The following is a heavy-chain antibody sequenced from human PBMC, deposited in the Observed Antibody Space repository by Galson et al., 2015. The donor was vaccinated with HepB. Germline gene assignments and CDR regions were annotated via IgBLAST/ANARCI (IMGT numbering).Heavy chain of an antibody. V-gene: IGHV3-23*01. Sequence: SLRLSCAASGFTFTRYAISWVRQAPGKGLDWVSSISVSGDITYYGDSVKGRFTLSRDNSKNTVFLQMHTLRAGDTAVYYCAKVAILGATPHYFDYLGQGTLVTVSS. J-gene: IGHJ4*02. CDR3: AKVAILGATPHYFDY. CDR2: ISVSGDIT. D-gene: IGHD3-16*01. CDR1: GFTFTRYA.